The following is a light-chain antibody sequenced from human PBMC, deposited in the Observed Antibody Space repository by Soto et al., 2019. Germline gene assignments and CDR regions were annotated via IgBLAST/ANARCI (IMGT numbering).Light chain of an antibody. CDR3: SSYTSGSTLPWV. V-gene: IGLV2-14*01. Sequence: QSALTQPASVSGSPGQSITISCTGSNSDVGTYNRVSWYQHHPDKAPKLLIYEVTYRPSGVSNRFSGSKSGNTAFLTISGLQLEDEAVYYCSSYTSGSTLPWVFGTGTKLTVL. CDR2: EVT. J-gene: IGLJ1*01. CDR1: NSDVGTYNR.